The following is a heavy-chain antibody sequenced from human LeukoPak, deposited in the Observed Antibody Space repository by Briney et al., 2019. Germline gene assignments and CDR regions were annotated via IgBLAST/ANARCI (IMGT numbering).Heavy chain of an antibody. Sequence: QTGGSLRLSCAASGFTFSSYSMNWVRQAPGKGLEWVSYISSSSSTIYYADSMKGRFTISRDNAKNSLYLQMNSLRAEDTAVYYCAREFSGSNYGFPFDYWGQGTLVTVSS. CDR1: GFTFSSYS. J-gene: IGHJ4*02. CDR2: ISSSSSTI. CDR3: AREFSGSNYGFPFDY. D-gene: IGHD1-26*01. V-gene: IGHV3-48*01.